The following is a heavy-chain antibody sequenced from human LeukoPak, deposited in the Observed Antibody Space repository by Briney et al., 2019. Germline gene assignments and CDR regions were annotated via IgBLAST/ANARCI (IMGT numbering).Heavy chain of an antibody. CDR3: AREGTAGTNLNWFDP. J-gene: IGHJ5*02. Sequence: SETQSLTCTVSGGSISSYYWSWIRQPPGKGLEWIGYISYSGSTNFNPSLKSRVTISVDTSKNQFSLKLSSVTAADTAVYYCAREGTAGTNLNWFDPWGQGTLVTVSS. D-gene: IGHD1-1*01. CDR1: GGSISSYY. CDR2: ISYSGST. V-gene: IGHV4-59*01.